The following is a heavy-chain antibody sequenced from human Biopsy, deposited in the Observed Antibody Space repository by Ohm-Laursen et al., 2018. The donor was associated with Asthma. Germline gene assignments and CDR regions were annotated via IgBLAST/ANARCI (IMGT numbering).Heavy chain of an antibody. CDR1: GDSISSYH. CDR3: ARGVVYGGDSYAEYFQH. V-gene: IGHV4-59*01. D-gene: IGHD4-23*01. J-gene: IGHJ1*01. CDR2: VFYGGAT. Sequence: SETLSLTCTVSGDSISSYHWSWIRQPPGKGLEWIGDVFYGGATNYNPSLKSRVNISVDTSKNQFFLRLSSVTAADAAVYYCARGVVYGGDSYAEYFQHWGQGTLVTVSS.